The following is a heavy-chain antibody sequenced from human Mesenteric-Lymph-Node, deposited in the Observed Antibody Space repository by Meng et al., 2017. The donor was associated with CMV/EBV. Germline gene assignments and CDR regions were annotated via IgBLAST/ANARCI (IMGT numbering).Heavy chain of an antibody. CDR1: GFTFSDYY. V-gene: IGHV3-11*01. J-gene: IGHJ6*02. CDR2: ISSSGSNI. D-gene: IGHD6-25*01. Sequence: GGSLRLSCAASGFTFSDYYMTWVRQTPGKGLEWISYISSSGSNIHYADSVKGRFTISRDNAKKSLYLQMNSLRAEDSAVYYCARVTAAPGYSYYYGMDVWGQGTTVTVSS. CDR3: ARVTAAPGYSYYYGMDV.